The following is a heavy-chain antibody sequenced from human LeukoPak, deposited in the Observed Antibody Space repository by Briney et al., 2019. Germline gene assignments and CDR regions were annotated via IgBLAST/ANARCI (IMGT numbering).Heavy chain of an antibody. J-gene: IGHJ4*02. D-gene: IGHD5-24*01. Sequence: PSETLSLTCAVSGGSISSSNWWSWARQPPGKGLEWIGEIYHSGSTNYNPSLKSRVTISVDKSKNQFSLKLSSVTAADTAVYYCARDRRRGGYCLDYWGQGTLVTVSS. V-gene: IGHV4-4*02. CDR1: GGSISSSNW. CDR3: ARDRRRGGYCLDY. CDR2: IYHSGST.